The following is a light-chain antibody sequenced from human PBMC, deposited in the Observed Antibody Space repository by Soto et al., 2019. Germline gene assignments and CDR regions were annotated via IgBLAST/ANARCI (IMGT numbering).Light chain of an antibody. CDR3: CSYAGSSNL. Sequence: QSALTQPASVSGSPGQSITISCTGTSSDVGSYNLVSWYQQHPGKAPKLMIYEGSKRPSGVSNRFSGSKSGNTASLTISGLQAEDEAEYYCCSYAGSSNLFGGGNKLTVL. V-gene: IGLV2-23*01. CDR1: SSDVGSYNL. J-gene: IGLJ2*01. CDR2: EGS.